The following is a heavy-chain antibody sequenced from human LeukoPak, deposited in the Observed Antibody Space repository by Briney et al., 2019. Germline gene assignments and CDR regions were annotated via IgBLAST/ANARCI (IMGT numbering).Heavy chain of an antibody. Sequence: PGGSLRLSCAASGFTFSSYSMNWVRQAPGKGLEWVSSISSSSSYIYYADSVKGRFTISRDNAKNSLYLQMNSLRAEDTAVYYCARGLRYLDWLSDYWGQGTLVTVSS. J-gene: IGHJ4*02. D-gene: IGHD3-9*01. CDR1: GFTFSSYS. CDR3: ARGLRYLDWLSDY. V-gene: IGHV3-21*01. CDR2: ISSSSSYI.